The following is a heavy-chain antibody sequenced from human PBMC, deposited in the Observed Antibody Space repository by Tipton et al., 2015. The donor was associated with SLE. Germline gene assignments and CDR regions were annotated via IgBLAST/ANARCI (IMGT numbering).Heavy chain of an antibody. CDR1: GFTFSSYA. Sequence: SLRLSCAASGFTFSSYAMSWVRQAPGKGLEWVSSISSSSSYIYYADSVKGRFTISRDNAKNSLYLQMNSLRAEDTAVYYCARDRNYYGLGSSSWGQGTLVTVSS. J-gene: IGHJ4*02. V-gene: IGHV3-21*01. CDR3: ARDRNYYGLGSSS. D-gene: IGHD3-10*01. CDR2: ISSSSSYI.